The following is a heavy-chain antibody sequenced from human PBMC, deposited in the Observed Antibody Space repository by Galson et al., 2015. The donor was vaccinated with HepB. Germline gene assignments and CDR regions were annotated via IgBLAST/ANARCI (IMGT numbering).Heavy chain of an antibody. Sequence: SLRLSCAASGFTFSSYSMNWVRQAPGKGLEWLSYIDKNGNGINYADSVKGRFTISRDNAENSLYLQMNSLRDEDTAVYYCARDPYYDSSGYPGYWGQGTQVAVSS. V-gene: IGHV3-48*02. CDR2: IDKNGNGI. D-gene: IGHD3-22*01. J-gene: IGHJ4*02. CDR1: GFTFSSYS. CDR3: ARDPYYDSSGYPGY.